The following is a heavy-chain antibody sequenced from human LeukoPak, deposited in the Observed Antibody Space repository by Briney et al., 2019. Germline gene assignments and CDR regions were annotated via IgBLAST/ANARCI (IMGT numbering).Heavy chain of an antibody. CDR2: IYPGDSDT. Sequence: GESLQISCKGSGYRFTSYWIGWVRQMPGKGLEWMGIIYPGDSDTRYSPSFQGQVTISADKSISTAYLQWSSLKASDTAMYYCARVAAAGTPFDNWFDPWGQGTLVTVSS. CDR1: GYRFTSYW. D-gene: IGHD6-13*01. J-gene: IGHJ5*02. CDR3: ARVAAAGTPFDNWFDP. V-gene: IGHV5-51*01.